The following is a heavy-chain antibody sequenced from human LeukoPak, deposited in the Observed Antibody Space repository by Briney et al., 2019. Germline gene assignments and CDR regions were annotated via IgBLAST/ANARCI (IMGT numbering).Heavy chain of an antibody. CDR1: GGSISSGGYY. CDR2: IYYSGST. D-gene: IGHD2-2*01. CDR3: ARGSGNCSSTSCYRTTFDP. J-gene: IGHJ5*02. Sequence: SQTLSLTGTVSGGSISSGGYYWSWIRQHPGKGLEWIGYIYYSGSTYYHPSLKSRVTISVDTSKNQFSLKLSSVTAADTAVYYCARGSGNCSSTSCYRTTFDPWGQGTLVTVSS. V-gene: IGHV4-31*03.